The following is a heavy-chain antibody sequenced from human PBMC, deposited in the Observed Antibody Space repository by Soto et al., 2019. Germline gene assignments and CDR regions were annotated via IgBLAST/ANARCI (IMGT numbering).Heavy chain of an antibody. CDR2: IFYTGVT. J-gene: IGHJ2*01. Sequence: QVQLQESGPGLVKPSETLSLTCSVSGGSVSNASFYWTCIRQAPGTGLEDIGYIFYTGVTNYNPSLKNRVTISLATSKNHFSQPLNSMTAADTAVYYCVRVLDSSWYADLWGRGTLVTVSS. CDR3: VRVLDSSWYADL. V-gene: IGHV4-61*03. CDR1: GGSVSNASFY. D-gene: IGHD3-22*01.